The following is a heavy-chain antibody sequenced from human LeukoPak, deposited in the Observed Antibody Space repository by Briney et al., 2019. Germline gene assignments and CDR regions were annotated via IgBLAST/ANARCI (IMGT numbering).Heavy chain of an antibody. CDR3: AGEVIFPSCWFDP. CDR1: GFTFSSYS. Sequence: GGSLRLSCAASGFTFSSYSMSWVRQAPGKGLEWVANIKQDGSEKYYVDSVKGRLTISRDNAKNSLYLQMNSLRAEDTAVYYCAGEVIFPSCWFDPWGQGTLVTVSS. D-gene: IGHD3-22*01. V-gene: IGHV3-7*01. J-gene: IGHJ5*02. CDR2: IKQDGSEK.